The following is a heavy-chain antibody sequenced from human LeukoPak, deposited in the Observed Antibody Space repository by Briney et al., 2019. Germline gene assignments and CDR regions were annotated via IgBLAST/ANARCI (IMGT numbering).Heavy chain of an antibody. CDR3: ARGRQYLNMILVVMAGVSYYLDL. D-gene: IGHD3-22*01. CDR2: MSTSGSS. Sequence: PSETLSLTCAVYGGSFSDYYWTWIRQTPGKGLEWIGEMSTSGSSNYNPSLKSRVTISVETSKNQFSLKLRSVTAADTAVYYCARGRQYLNMILVVMAGVSYYLDLWTKGTTVTVS. J-gene: IGHJ6*03. CDR1: GGSFSDYY. V-gene: IGHV4-34*01.